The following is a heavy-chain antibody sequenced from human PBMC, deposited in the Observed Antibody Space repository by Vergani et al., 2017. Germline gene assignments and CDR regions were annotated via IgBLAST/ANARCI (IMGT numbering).Heavy chain of an antibody. CDR1: GGSISSYY. Sequence: QVQLQESGPGLVQPSETLSLTCTVSGGSISSYYWRWIRQPPGKGLEWIGYIYYSGSTNYNPSLKSRVTISVDTSKNQFSLKLSSVTAADTAVYYCARDDSGSWISRGFDIWGQGTMVTVSS. CDR3: ARDDSGSWISRGFDI. D-gene: IGHD1-26*01. J-gene: IGHJ3*02. V-gene: IGHV4-59*01. CDR2: IYYSGST.